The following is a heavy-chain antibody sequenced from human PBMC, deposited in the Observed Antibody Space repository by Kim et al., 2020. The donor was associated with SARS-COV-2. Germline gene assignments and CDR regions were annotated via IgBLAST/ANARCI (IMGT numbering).Heavy chain of an antibody. Sequence: SVKVSCKASGGTFSSYAISWVRQAPGQGLEWMGGIIPIFGTANYAQKFQGRVTITADESTSTAYMELSSLRSEDTAVYYCARECSGGSCYPEYFQHWGQGTLVTVSS. CDR3: ARECSGGSCYPEYFQH. J-gene: IGHJ1*01. V-gene: IGHV1-69*13. D-gene: IGHD2-15*01. CDR1: GGTFSSYA. CDR2: IIPIFGTA.